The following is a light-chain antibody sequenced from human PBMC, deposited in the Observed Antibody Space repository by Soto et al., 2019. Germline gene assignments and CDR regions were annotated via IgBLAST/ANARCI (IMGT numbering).Light chain of an antibody. CDR3: RQFNTYPLT. J-gene: IGKJ4*01. Sequence: DIQLTQSPSFLSASVGDRVTITCRASQGINDYLAWYQQKPGKAPKLLIYAASTLQSEVPSRFSGSASGTEFTLTISSLQPEDFATDYCRQFNTYPLTFGGGPKVEVK. CDR1: QGINDY. CDR2: AAS. V-gene: IGKV1-9*01.